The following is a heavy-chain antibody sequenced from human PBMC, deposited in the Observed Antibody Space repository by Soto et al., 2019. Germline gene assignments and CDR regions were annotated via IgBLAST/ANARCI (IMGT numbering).Heavy chain of an antibody. D-gene: IGHD3-10*01. CDR3: AREGPRKGTYLFDY. Sequence: EVQLVESGGGLVQPGGSLRLSCEGSGFTFTDYSMLWVRQAPGKGLEWVSYISTSGSTIFYADSVKGRFTMSRDNTMSLLYLQMNSLRVEDAAIYYCAREGPRKGTYLFDYWGQGTLVTVSS. CDR1: GFTFTDYS. CDR2: ISTSGSTI. J-gene: IGHJ4*02. V-gene: IGHV3-48*04.